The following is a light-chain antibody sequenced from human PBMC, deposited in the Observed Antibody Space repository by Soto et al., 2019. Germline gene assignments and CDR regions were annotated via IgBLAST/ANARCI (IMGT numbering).Light chain of an antibody. J-gene: IGLJ1*01. CDR2: GNK. CDR1: NSNLGAGYD. V-gene: IGLV1-40*01. Sequence: QSVLTQPPSVSGAPGQRVTISCTGSNSNLGAGYDVHWYQQHPGTAPKFLIYGNKNRPSGVPDRFSGSKSGTSASLAITGLQAEDEADYSFPSFDNSLSGRCYVFGSGTKVTVL. CDR3: PSFDNSLSGRCYV.